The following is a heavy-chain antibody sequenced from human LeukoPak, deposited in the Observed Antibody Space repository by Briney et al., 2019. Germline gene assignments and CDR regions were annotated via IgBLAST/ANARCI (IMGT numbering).Heavy chain of an antibody. D-gene: IGHD5-24*01. CDR2: ISYDGSNK. V-gene: IGHV3-30*18. CDR3: AKDDGRWLQIDY. CDR1: GFTFSSYG. Sequence: PGGSLRLSCAASGFTFSSYGMHWVRQAPGKGLEWVAVISYDGSNKYYADSVKGRFTISRDNSKNTLYLQMNSLRAEDTAVYYCAKDDGRWLQIDYWGQGTLATVSS. J-gene: IGHJ4*02.